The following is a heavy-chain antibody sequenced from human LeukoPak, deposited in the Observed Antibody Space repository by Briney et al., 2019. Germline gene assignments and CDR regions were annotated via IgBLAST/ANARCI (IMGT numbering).Heavy chain of an antibody. CDR3: ARDDDLWGDRAFDI. Sequence: GGSLRLSCAASGFTVSSNYMSWVRQAPGEGLEWVSVIYSGGSTYYADSVKGRFTISRDNSKNTLYRQMNSLRAEDTAVYYCARDDDLWGDRAFDIWGQGTMVTVSS. CDR2: IYSGGST. D-gene: IGHD3-3*01. J-gene: IGHJ3*02. CDR1: GFTVSSNY. V-gene: IGHV3-53*01.